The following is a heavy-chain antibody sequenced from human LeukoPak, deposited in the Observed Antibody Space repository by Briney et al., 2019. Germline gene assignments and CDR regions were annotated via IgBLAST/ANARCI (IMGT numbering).Heavy chain of an antibody. Sequence: SETLSLTCTVSGGSISSGDYYWSWIRQPPGTGLEWIGYIYYSGSTYYNPSLKSRVTISVDTSKNQFSLKLSSVTAADTAVYYCAREGPRDFWSGYSLGYYFDYWGQGTLVTVSS. CDR1: GGSISSGDYY. CDR2: IYYSGST. J-gene: IGHJ4*02. V-gene: IGHV4-30-4*01. D-gene: IGHD3-3*01. CDR3: AREGPRDFWSGYSLGYYFDY.